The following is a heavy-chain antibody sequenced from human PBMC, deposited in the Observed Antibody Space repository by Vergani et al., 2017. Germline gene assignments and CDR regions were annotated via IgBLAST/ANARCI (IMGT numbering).Heavy chain of an antibody. D-gene: IGHD3-9*01. CDR3: ARVFQNYYYYYIDV. CDR1: GGSFSGYY. Sequence: QVQLQQWGAGLLKPSETLSLTCAVYGGSFSGYYWSWIRQPPGKGLEWIGEINHSGSTNYNPSLKSRVTISVDTSKNQFSLKLSSVTAADTAVYYCARVFQNYYYYYIDVWGKGTTVTVSS. CDR2: INHSGST. V-gene: IGHV4-34*01. J-gene: IGHJ6*03.